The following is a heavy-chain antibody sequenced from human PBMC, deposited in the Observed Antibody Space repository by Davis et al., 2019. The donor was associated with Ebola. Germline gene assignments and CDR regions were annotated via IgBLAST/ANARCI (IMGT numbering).Heavy chain of an antibody. D-gene: IGHD3-10*01. CDR1: GGSISSYY. V-gene: IGHV4-59*05. CDR2: IYYSGST. CDR3: ARSLLWFGELLSPYYFDY. J-gene: IGHJ4*02. Sequence: MPSETLSLTCTVSGGSISSYYWSWIRQPPGKGLEWIGSIYYSGSTYYNPSLKSRVTISVDTSKNQFSLKLSSVTAADTAVYYCARSLLWFGELLSPYYFDYWGQGTLVTVSS.